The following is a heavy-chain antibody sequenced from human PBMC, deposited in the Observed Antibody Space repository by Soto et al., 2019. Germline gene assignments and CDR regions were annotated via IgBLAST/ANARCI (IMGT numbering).Heavy chain of an antibody. CDR2: ISGYNGKT. D-gene: IGHD1-7*01. V-gene: IGHV1-18*01. Sequence: VQLVQSGGEVKKPGASVKVSCKASVYTFTTYGISWVRQAPGQGLEWMGWISGYNGKTDYVSKFHGSVAMTTDTSTSTVYSELRILRSDDTAVYYCAIDAAELELRPHCVDYCGQGPLVTVSS. CDR1: VYTFTTYG. CDR3: AIDAAELELRPHCVDY. J-gene: IGHJ4*02.